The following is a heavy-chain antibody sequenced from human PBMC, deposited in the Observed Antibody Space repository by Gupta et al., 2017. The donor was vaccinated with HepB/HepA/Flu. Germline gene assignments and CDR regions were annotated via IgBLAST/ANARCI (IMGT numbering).Heavy chain of an antibody. J-gene: IGHJ4*02. D-gene: IGHD1-26*01. Sequence: EVQLIESGGGLVEPGGSLRLSCAASGFDFRIYSMHWVRQAPGKGLEWVSSISSRSNYIFYADSVKGRFTLSRDNAKNSLYLQMNSLKAEDTGVYYCSKGNLYSGTYDDWGQGTQVTVS. V-gene: IGHV3-21*02. CDR3: SKGNLYSGTYDD. CDR1: GFDFRIYS. CDR2: ISSRSNYI.